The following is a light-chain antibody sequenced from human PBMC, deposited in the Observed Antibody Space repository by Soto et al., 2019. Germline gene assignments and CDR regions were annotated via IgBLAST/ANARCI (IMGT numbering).Light chain of an antibody. Sequence: EIVLTQSPGTLSLSPGDRATLSCRASQSVSSNYLAWYQQKPGQAPRLLIYVASIRATGIPDRFSGSGSGATFTLTIRRLEPKDYSVYYCQQYGSSPRTFGQGTKVEIK. CDR1: QSVSSNY. J-gene: IGKJ1*01. V-gene: IGKV3-20*01. CDR3: QQYGSSPRT. CDR2: VAS.